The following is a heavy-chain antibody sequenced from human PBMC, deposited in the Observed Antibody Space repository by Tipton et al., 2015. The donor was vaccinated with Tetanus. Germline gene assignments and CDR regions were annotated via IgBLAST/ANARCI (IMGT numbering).Heavy chain of an antibody. D-gene: IGHD3-22*01. CDR1: AGSFSGYY. CDR2: IYFDGSA. CDR3: ARRGHDTSGYHEYYFDF. Sequence: TLSLTCAVYAGSFSGYYWTWIRQSPGEGLEWIGYIYFDGSAKNNPSLKSRVTISVDTSKNQFSLNLSSMTAADTAVYFCARRGHDTSGYHEYYFDFWGLGTLVTVSS. J-gene: IGHJ4*02. V-gene: IGHV4-34*11.